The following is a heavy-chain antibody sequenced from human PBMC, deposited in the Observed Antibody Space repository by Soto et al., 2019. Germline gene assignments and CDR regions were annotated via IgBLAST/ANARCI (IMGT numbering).Heavy chain of an antibody. Sequence: PSEILSLTCAVYGGSFSGYYWSWIRQPPGKGLEWIGEINHSGSTNYNPSLKSRVTISVDASKNQFSLKLSSVTAADTAVYYCASNPYGGNSGNWFDPWGQGTLVTVSS. D-gene: IGHD4-17*01. CDR3: ASNPYGGNSGNWFDP. CDR1: GGSFSGYY. CDR2: INHSGST. V-gene: IGHV4-34*01. J-gene: IGHJ5*02.